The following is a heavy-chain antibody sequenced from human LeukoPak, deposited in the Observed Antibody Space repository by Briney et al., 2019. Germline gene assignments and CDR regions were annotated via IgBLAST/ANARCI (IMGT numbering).Heavy chain of an antibody. CDR2: IIPILGTT. D-gene: IGHD2-15*01. CDR1: GGTFSTYA. CDR3: AREVGAAKWNAFDI. J-gene: IGHJ3*02. V-gene: IGHV1-69*01. Sequence: SVKVSCKASGGTFSTYAISWLRQAPGQGLEWMGGIIPILGTTNYAQKFQGRVTITADESTSTAYMDLSSLRSEDTAVYYCAREVGAAKWNAFDIWGQGTMVTVSS.